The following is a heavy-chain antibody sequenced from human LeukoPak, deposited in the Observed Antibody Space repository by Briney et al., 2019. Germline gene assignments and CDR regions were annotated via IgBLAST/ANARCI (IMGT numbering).Heavy chain of an antibody. CDR2: ISGSGGST. CDR1: GFTFSSYA. D-gene: IGHD4-17*01. V-gene: IGHV3-23*01. Sequence: GGSLRLSCGASGFTFSSYAMSWVRQAPGKGLEWVSAISGSGGSTYYADSVKGRFTISRDNSKNTLYLQMNSLRAEDTAVYYCAKDRGDYGDYDIFDYWGQGTLVTVSS. J-gene: IGHJ4*02. CDR3: AKDRGDYGDYDIFDY.